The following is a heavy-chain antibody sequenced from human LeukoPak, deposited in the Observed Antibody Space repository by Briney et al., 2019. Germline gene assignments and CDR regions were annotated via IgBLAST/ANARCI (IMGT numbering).Heavy chain of an antibody. D-gene: IGHD3-22*01. V-gene: IGHV4-4*07. J-gene: IGHJ4*02. CDR2: IYTSGST. CDR1: GGSISSYY. Sequence: SETLSLTCTVSGGSISSYYWGWIRQPAGKGLEWIGRIYTSGSTNYNPSLKSRVTMSVDTSKNQFSLKLSSVTAADTAVYYCARDRRAYYYDSSGYYPNYYFDYWGQGTLVTVSS. CDR3: ARDRRAYYYDSSGYYPNYYFDY.